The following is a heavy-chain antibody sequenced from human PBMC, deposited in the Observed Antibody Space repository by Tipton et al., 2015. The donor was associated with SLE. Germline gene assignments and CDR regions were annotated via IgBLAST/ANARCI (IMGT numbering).Heavy chain of an antibody. D-gene: IGHD1-26*01. V-gene: IGHV4-34*01. Sequence: TLSLTCAVYGGSFSGYYWSWIRQPPGKGLVWIGEISHSGNTKYNPSLKSRVTISVDTSKNQFSLKLTSVTAADTAVFYCAKQAYCSGTYCSPFSFWGQGALVTVSS. CDR1: GGSFSGYY. CDR3: AKQAYCSGTYCSPFSF. CDR2: ISHSGNT. J-gene: IGHJ4*02.